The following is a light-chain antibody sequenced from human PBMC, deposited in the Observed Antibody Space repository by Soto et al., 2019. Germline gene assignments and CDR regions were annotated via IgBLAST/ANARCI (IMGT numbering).Light chain of an antibody. V-gene: IGLV1-44*01. Sequence: QSVLTQAPSASGTPGQRVTISCSGSTSNIGSNTVNWYQRLPGRAHKLLMHSNNQRPSGVPDRFSGSKSGTSATLAISGLQSEDEADYYCAAWDASMKGVLFGGGTKLTVL. J-gene: IGLJ2*01. CDR2: SNN. CDR1: TSNIGSNT. CDR3: AAWDASMKGVL.